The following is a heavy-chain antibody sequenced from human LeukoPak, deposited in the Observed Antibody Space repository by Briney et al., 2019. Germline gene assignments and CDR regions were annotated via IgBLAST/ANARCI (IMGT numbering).Heavy chain of an antibody. J-gene: IGHJ6*03. D-gene: IGHD6-13*01. CDR2: INHSGST. Sequence: SETLSLTCAVYGGSFSGYYWSWIRQPPGKGLEWIGEINHSGSTNYNPSLKSRVTISVDTSKNQFSLKLSSVTAADTAVYYCARQGRQQLRNYYYYYMDVWGKGTTVTISS. CDR3: ARQGRQQLRNYYYYYMDV. V-gene: IGHV4-34*01. CDR1: GGSFSGYY.